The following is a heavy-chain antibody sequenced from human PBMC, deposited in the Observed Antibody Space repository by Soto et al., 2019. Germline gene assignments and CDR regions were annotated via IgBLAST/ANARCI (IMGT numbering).Heavy chain of an antibody. Sequence: QVQLVESGGGVVQPGRSLRLSCAASGFTFSSYAMHWVRQAPGKGLEWVALISDDGSNKYYADSVKGRFTISRDNSKNTVYMEMNSLRTEDTAVYYCARVEAVAVTWWYFDLWGRGTLVTVSS. CDR2: ISDDGSNK. CDR1: GFTFSSYA. CDR3: ARVEAVAVTWWYFDL. D-gene: IGHD6-19*01. V-gene: IGHV3-30*03. J-gene: IGHJ2*01.